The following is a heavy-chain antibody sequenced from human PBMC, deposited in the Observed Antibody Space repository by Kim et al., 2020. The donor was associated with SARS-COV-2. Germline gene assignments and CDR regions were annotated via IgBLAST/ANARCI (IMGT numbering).Heavy chain of an antibody. J-gene: IGHJ4*02. D-gene: IGHD2-21*02. Sequence: GGNTYYADSVKGRFTISRDNSKNTLYLHMNSLRAEDTAVYYCARLNYFDYWGQGTLVTVSS. V-gene: IGHV3-23*01. CDR3: ARLNYFDY. CDR2: GGNT.